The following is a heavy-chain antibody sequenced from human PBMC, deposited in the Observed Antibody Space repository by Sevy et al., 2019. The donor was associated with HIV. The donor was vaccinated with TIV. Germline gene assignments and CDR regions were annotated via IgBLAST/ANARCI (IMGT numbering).Heavy chain of an antibody. J-gene: IGHJ3*02. CDR3: ARERRDGYNYAFDI. V-gene: IGHV3-30*04. CDR2: ISYDGSNK. Sequence: GGSVRLSCAASGFTFSSYAMHWVRQAPGKGLEWVAVISYDGSNKYYADSVKGRFTISRDNSKNTLYLQMNSLRAEDTAVYYCARERRDGYNYAFDIWGQGTMVTVSS. CDR1: GFTFSSYA. D-gene: IGHD1-1*01.